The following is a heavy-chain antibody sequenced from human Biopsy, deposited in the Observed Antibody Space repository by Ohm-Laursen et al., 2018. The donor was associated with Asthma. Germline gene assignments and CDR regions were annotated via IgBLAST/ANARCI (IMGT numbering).Heavy chain of an antibody. Sequence: SLRLSCAALGFAVSRDYMFWVRQAPGKGLEWVSVIYSGGTSHTADSVRGRFTISRDYSKNTLYLQMHSLRAEDTAVYYCARGDSSNWSHYYFDYWGQGTPVTVSS. CDR1: GFAVSRDY. D-gene: IGHD3-22*01. V-gene: IGHV3-53*01. CDR3: ARGDSSNWSHYYFDY. CDR2: IYSGGTS. J-gene: IGHJ4*02.